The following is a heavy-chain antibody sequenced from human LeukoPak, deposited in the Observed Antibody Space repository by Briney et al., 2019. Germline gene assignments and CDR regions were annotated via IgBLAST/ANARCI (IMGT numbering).Heavy chain of an antibody. CDR2: IGYTGTDT. J-gene: IGHJ4*02. CDR1: GFPFSSCG. V-gene: IGHV3-30*02. Sequence: PGGSLTVSCAASGFPFSSCGMYWVRQGPGHGLPQVAYIGYTGTDTYYADCVKGRFTISGDNSKNRVHLQVNSLRAADTALYSCARDLTERKYYIAYWGQGTLVTVSS. CDR3: ARDLTERKYYIAY. D-gene: IGHD2-8*02.